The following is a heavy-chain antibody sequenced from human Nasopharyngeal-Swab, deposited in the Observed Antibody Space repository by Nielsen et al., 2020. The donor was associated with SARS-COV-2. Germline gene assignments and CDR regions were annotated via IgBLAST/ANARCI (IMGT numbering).Heavy chain of an antibody. V-gene: IGHV3-7*03. CDR3: AIPTRSTPFGY. CDR1: GFTFSDYW. Sequence: GGSLRLSCAASGFTFSDYWMSWVRQAPGKGLEWVANIRPDGSDGQYVDSVRGRLTISRENAKNSLYLQMSSLRAEDTAVYYCAIPTRSTPFGYWGQGTLVTVSS. D-gene: IGHD2-15*01. CDR2: IRPDGSDG. J-gene: IGHJ4*02.